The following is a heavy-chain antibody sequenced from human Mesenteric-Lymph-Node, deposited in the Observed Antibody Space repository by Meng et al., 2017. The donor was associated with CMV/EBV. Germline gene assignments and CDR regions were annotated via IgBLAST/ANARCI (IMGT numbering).Heavy chain of an antibody. V-gene: IGHV1-2*02. CDR1: GYSFTTYG. Sequence: ASVKVSCKASGYSFTTYGITWVRQAPGQGLEWMGCIKPNSGGTNYAQEFQGRVTMTRDTSISTAYMELSRLRSDDTAVYYCARDDSSAYYYPLAYWGQGTLVTVSS. CDR2: IKPNSGGT. CDR3: ARDDSSAYYYPLAY. J-gene: IGHJ4*02. D-gene: IGHD3-22*01.